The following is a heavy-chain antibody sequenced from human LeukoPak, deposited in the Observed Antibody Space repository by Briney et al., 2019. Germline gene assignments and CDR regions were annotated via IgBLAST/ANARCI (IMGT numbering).Heavy chain of an antibody. J-gene: IGHJ5*02. V-gene: IGHV3-48*02. CDR2: ISSSSSTI. D-gene: IGHD4-17*01. CDR1: GFTFSGSA. Sequence: GGSLRLSCAASGFTFSGSAMHWVRQAPGKGLEWVSYISSSSSTIYYADSVKGRFTISRDNAKNSLYLQMNSLRDEDTAVYYCARLYGDYEGGWFDPWGQGTLVTVSS. CDR3: ARLYGDYEGGWFDP.